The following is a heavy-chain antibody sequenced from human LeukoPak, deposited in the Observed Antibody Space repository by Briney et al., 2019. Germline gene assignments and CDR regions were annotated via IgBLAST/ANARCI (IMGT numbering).Heavy chain of an antibody. D-gene: IGHD6-19*01. CDR3: ARVYSSGWYFHYFDY. CDR1: GFTFSSYW. Sequence: PGGSLRLSCAASGFTFSSYWMSWVRQAPGKGLEWVANIKQDGSEKYYVDSVKGRFTISRDNAKNSLYLQMNSLRAEDTAVYYCARVYSSGWYFHYFDYWGQGTLVTVSS. CDR2: IKQDGSEK. V-gene: IGHV3-7*03. J-gene: IGHJ4*02.